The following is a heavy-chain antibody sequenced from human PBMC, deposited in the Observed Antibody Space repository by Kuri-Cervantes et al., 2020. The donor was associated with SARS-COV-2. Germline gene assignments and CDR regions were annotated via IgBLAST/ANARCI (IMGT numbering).Heavy chain of an antibody. CDR2: IYYSGST. CDR3: ARSRAMIVAQADAFDI. CDR1: GGSISSSSYY. V-gene: IGHV4-39*01. Sequence: ESLKISCTVSGGSISSSSYYWGWIRQPPGKGLEWIGSIYYSGSTYYNPSLKSRVTISVDQSKNQFSLKLSSVTAADTAVYYCARSRAMIVAQADAFDIWGQGTMVTVSS. D-gene: IGHD3-22*01. J-gene: IGHJ3*02.